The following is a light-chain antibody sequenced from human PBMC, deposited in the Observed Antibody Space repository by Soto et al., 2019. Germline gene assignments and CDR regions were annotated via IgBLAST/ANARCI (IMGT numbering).Light chain of an antibody. CDR1: QSVGSGY. J-gene: IGKJ1*01. CDR2: AAS. Sequence: EIVLTQSPGTLSLSPGERATLSCWASQSVGSGYLAWYQQKPGQAPRLLIYAASSRATGIPDRFSGSGSGTDFTLTIRSLEPEDFAVYFCQQYGSSPVTFGQGTKVEIK. V-gene: IGKV3-20*01. CDR3: QQYGSSPVT.